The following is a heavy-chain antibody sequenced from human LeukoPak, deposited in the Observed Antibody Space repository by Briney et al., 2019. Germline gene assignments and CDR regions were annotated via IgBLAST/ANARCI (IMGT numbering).Heavy chain of an antibody. D-gene: IGHD3-3*01. Sequence: GGSLRLSCAASGFTFSNYSMNWVRQAPGKGLEWVSSISSSSSYIYYADSVKGRFTISRDNAKNSLYLQMNSLRAEDTAVYYCASYYNFWSGYYTYYFDYWGQGTLVTVSS. CDR2: ISSSSSYI. J-gene: IGHJ4*02. CDR1: GFTFSNYS. CDR3: ASYYNFWSGYYTYYFDY. V-gene: IGHV3-21*01.